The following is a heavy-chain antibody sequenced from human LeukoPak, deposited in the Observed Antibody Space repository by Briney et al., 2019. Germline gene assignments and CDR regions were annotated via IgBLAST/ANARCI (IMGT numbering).Heavy chain of an antibody. Sequence: SQTLSLTFAISGDSVSSNSAAWNWIRQSPSRGLEWLGRKYYRSKWYNDYAVSVKSRITINPDTSKNQFSLQLNSVTPEDTAVYYCARDIAVAGDVIYYGMDVWGQGTTVTVSS. CDR3: ARDIAVAGDVIYYGMDV. CDR2: KYYRSKWYN. V-gene: IGHV6-1*01. J-gene: IGHJ6*02. D-gene: IGHD6-19*01. CDR1: GDSVSSNSAA.